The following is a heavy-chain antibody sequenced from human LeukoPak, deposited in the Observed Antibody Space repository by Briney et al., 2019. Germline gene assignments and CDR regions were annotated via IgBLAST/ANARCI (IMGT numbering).Heavy chain of an antibody. D-gene: IGHD2-15*01. V-gene: IGHV3-7*01. Sequence: PGGSLRLSCAASGFTFSSYWMSWVRQAPGKGLEWVANINKDGGEKYYVDSVKGRFTISRDNAKNSLYLQMNSLRVEDTAVYYCARDPRNVGLAPWGQGTLVTVSS. CDR1: GFTFSSYW. CDR2: INKDGGEK. CDR3: ARDPRNVGLAP. J-gene: IGHJ5*02.